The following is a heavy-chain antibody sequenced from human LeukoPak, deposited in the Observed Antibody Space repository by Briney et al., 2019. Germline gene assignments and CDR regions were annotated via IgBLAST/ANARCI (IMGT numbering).Heavy chain of an antibody. Sequence: PGGSLRLSCAASGFTFSSYEMNWVRQAPGRGLEWVSYISSSGSTIYYADSVKGRFTISRDNAKNSLYLQMNSLRAEDTAVYYCASYAVADSEGDWFDPWGQGTLVTVSS. CDR3: ASYAVADSEGDWFDP. CDR1: GFTFSSYE. CDR2: ISSSGSTI. J-gene: IGHJ5*02. V-gene: IGHV3-48*03. D-gene: IGHD6-19*01.